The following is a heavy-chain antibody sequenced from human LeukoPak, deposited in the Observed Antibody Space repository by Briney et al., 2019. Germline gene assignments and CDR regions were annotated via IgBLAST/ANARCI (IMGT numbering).Heavy chain of an antibody. V-gene: IGHV4-59*08. CDR3: ARHAYPASFDI. CDR1: GGSISSYY. CDR2: IYYSVST. D-gene: IGHD2-2*02. J-gene: IGHJ3*02. Sequence: SETLSLTCAVSGGSISSYYWSWIRQPPGKGRGWIGYIYYSVSTNYNPSLKSRVTISVDTSKNQFSLTLSSAAAADTAVYYCARHAYPASFDIWGQGTMDTVSS.